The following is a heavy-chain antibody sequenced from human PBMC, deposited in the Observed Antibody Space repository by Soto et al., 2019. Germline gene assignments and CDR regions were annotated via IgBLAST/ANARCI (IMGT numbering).Heavy chain of an antibody. V-gene: IGHV4-61*08. D-gene: IGHD5-18*01. CDR3: ARTILLNTAYAFDI. CDR2: IYYSGNT. J-gene: IGHJ3*02. CDR1: GGSINSGVYS. Sequence: PSETLSLTCTVSGGSINSGVYSWSWIRQHPGKGLEWIGYIYYSGNTYYNPSLKSRVTISVDTSKNQFSLKLSSVTAADTAVYYCARTILLNTAYAFDIWGQGTMVTVSS.